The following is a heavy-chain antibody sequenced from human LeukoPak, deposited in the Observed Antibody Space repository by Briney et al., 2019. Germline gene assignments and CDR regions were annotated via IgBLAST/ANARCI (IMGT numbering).Heavy chain of an antibody. J-gene: IGHJ4*02. V-gene: IGHV4-34*01. Sequence: SETLSLTCAVYGGSFSGYYWSWIRQPPGKGLEWIGEINHSGSTNYNPSLKSRVTISVDTSKNQFSLKLSSVTAADTAVYYCARGYSSSAKRALGYWGQGTLVTVSS. D-gene: IGHD6-6*01. CDR2: INHSGST. CDR3: ARGYSSSAKRALGY. CDR1: GGSFSGYY.